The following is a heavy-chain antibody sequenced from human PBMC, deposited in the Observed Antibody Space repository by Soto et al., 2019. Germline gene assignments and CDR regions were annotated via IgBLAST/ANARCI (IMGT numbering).Heavy chain of an antibody. CDR2: IIPILGIA. D-gene: IGHD4-17*01. CDR1: GGTFSSYT. J-gene: IGHJ4*02. CDR3: ARDESGDYVYNY. V-gene: IGHV1-69*08. Sequence: QVPLVQSGAEVKKPGSSVKVSCKASGGTFSSYTISWVRQAPGQGLEWMGRIIPILGIANYAQKFQGRVTITADKSTSTAYMELSSLRSEDTAVYYCARDESGDYVYNYWGQGTLVTVSS.